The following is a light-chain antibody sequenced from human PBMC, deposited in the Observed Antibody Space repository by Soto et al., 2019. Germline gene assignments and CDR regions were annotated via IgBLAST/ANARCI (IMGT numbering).Light chain of an antibody. J-gene: IGKJ4*01. CDR2: AAS. CDR1: QAISSN. Sequence: DIPLTQSPSFLSASVGDSVTITCRASQAISSNLAWYQQKPGKAPKLLIYAASTLQSGVPSRFSGSGSGTEFTLTINSLQPEDFATYYCQQLNSSPLTFGGGAKVAIK. CDR3: QQLNSSPLT. V-gene: IGKV1-9*01.